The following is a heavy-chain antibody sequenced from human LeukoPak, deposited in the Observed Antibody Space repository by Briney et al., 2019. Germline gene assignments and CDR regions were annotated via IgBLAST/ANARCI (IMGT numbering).Heavy chain of an antibody. D-gene: IGHD3-16*01. CDR1: GYTFTSYY. J-gene: IGHJ5*02. CDR3: ARDLGGSRRFDP. CDR2: INPSGGST. Sequence: GASVKVSCKASGYTFTSYYMHWVRQAPGQGLEWMGIINPSGGSTSYAQKFQGRVAMTRDMSTSTVYMELSSLRSEDTAVYYCARDLGGSRRFDPWGQGTLVTVSS. V-gene: IGHV1-46*01.